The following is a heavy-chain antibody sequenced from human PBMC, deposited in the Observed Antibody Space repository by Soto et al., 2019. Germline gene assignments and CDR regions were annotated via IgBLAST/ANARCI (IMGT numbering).Heavy chain of an antibody. D-gene: IGHD2-15*01. V-gene: IGHV3-33*01. Sequence: PGGSLRLSCAASGFSFSSYAMHWVRQAPGKGLEWVAVIWYDGSNKYYTDSVKGRFTISRDNSKNTLYLQMNSLRAEDSAVYYCARADCSGGSCQINYWGQGTLVTVSS. CDR2: IWYDGSNK. CDR3: ARADCSGGSCQINY. J-gene: IGHJ4*02. CDR1: GFSFSSYA.